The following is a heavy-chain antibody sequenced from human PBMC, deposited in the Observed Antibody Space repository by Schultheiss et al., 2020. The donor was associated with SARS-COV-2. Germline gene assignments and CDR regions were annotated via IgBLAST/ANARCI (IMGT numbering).Heavy chain of an antibody. D-gene: IGHD3-22*01. V-gene: IGHV3-21*01. J-gene: IGHJ3*02. Sequence: GGSLRLSCAASGFTFSSYSMNWVRQAPGKGLEWVSSISSSSSYIYYADSVKGRFTISRDNAKNSLYLQMNSLRAEDTAVYYCARTSHYYYDSIAFDIWGQGTMVTVSS. CDR2: ISSSSSYI. CDR1: GFTFSSYS. CDR3: ARTSHYYYDSIAFDI.